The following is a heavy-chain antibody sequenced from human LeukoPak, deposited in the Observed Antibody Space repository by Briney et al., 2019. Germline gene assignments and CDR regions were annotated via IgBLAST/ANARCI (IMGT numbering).Heavy chain of an antibody. CDR1: GYTFTNSY. V-gene: IGHV1-46*01. Sequence: ASVKVSCKASGYTFTNSYIHWVRQAPGQGLEWMGIINPSGGDTNYAQKFQGRVTMTRDTSTNTVYMELSSLRSEDTAVFYCVRGASSIAALNPFWYFDLWGRGTLVTVSS. D-gene: IGHD6-6*01. CDR3: VRGASSIAALNPFWYFDL. J-gene: IGHJ2*01. CDR2: INPSGGDT.